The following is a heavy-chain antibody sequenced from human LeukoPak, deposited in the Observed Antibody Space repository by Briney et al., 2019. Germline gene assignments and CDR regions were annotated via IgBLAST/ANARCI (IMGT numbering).Heavy chain of an antibody. J-gene: IGHJ4*02. CDR2: INHSGST. D-gene: IGHD1-26*01. CDR3: ASAPLGAQTKGSAGSFDY. V-gene: IGHV4-34*01. Sequence: SETLSLTCAVYGGSFSGYYWSWIRQPPGKGLEWIGEINHSGSTNYNPSLKSRVTISVDTSKNQFSLKLSSVTAADTAVYYGASAPLGAQTKGSAGSFDYWGQGTLVTVSS. CDR1: GGSFSGYY.